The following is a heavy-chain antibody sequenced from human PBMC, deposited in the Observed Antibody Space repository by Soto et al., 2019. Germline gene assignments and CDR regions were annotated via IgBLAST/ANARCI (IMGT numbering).Heavy chain of an antibody. CDR3: AREGMGFGY. J-gene: IGHJ4*02. V-gene: IGHV3-53*01. Sequence: QLVESGGGLIQPGGSLRLSCAASGFTVSSYYMSWVRQAPGKGLEWVSVVYSTGSTYYADSVKGRFTTSRDIYKNIIYLQMDSLRAEDTAVYYCAREGMGFGYWGQGTLVTVPS. D-gene: IGHD1-26*01. CDR2: VYSTGST. CDR1: GFTVSSYY.